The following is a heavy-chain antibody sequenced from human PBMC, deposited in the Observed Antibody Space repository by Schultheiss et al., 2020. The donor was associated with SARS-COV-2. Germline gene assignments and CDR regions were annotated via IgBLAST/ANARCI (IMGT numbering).Heavy chain of an antibody. J-gene: IGHJ6*02. CDR3: ARVGWEPDYYYYGMDV. CDR1: GYTFTSYA. Sequence: ASVKVSCKASGYTFTSYAMHWVRQAPGQRLEWMGWISAYNGNTNYAQKFQGRVTITADESTSTAYMELSSLRSDDTAVYYCARVGWEPDYYYYGMDVWGQGTTVTVSS. D-gene: IGHD1-26*01. CDR2: ISAYNGNT. V-gene: IGHV1-3*01.